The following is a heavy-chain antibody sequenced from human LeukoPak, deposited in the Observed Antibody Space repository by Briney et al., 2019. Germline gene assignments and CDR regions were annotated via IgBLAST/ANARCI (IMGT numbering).Heavy chain of an antibody. Sequence: PSETLSLTCTVSGGSISSYYWSWIRQPPGKGLEWIGYIYYSGSTNYNPSLKSRVTISVDTSKNQFSLTLSSVTAADTAVYYCARARRDGYNFYYYGMDVWGQGTTVTVSS. CDR1: GGSISSYY. V-gene: IGHV4-59*01. CDR2: IYYSGST. J-gene: IGHJ6*02. D-gene: IGHD5-24*01. CDR3: ARARRDGYNFYYYGMDV.